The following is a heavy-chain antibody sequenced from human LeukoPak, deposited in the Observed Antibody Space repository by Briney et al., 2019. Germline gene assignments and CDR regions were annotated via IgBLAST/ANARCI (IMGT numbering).Heavy chain of an antibody. CDR2: IFSSGST. CDR1: GGSISNYY. J-gene: IGHJ3*02. D-gene: IGHD2-15*01. CDR3: ARHLPRTDIGYAFDI. Sequence: KPSETLSLTCTVSGGSISNYYWTWIRQPPGKGLEWIGYIFSSGSTNYNPSLKSRVTISVDTSKNQFSLRLSSVTAADTAVCYCARHLPRTDIGYAFDIWGQGTVVTVSS. V-gene: IGHV4-59*08.